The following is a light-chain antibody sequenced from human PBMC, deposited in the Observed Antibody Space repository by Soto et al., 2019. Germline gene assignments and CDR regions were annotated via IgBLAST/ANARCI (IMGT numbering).Light chain of an antibody. CDR2: DAS. V-gene: IGKV3-15*01. CDR1: QSVSIN. Sequence: EIVMTQSPATLSASPGESATLSCRASQSVSINLAWYHQKPGQAPRLLIYDASTRASGITATFSGSGSGTAFTLTTSRLQSEDFAVYYYEQYSNWPQTFGQGTRVDIK. CDR3: EQYSNWPQT. J-gene: IGKJ1*01.